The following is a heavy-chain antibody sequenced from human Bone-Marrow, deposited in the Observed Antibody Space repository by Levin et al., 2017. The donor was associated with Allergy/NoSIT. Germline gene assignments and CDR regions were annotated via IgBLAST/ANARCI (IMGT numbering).Heavy chain of an antibody. J-gene: IGHJ3*01. D-gene: IGHD5-12*01. CDR3: ARAGRGYRGSSFWGGGDAFDV. Sequence: ASVKVSCKASGYSFTDQFIHWVRQAPGQGLEWMGWINPKTGTTNFAQKFQGRVTMTGDTSITTAYLELRKLTSDDTAVYYCARAGRGYRGSSFWGGGDAFDVWGQGTVVTVSS. CDR1: GYSFTDQF. V-gene: IGHV1-2*02. CDR2: INPKTGTT.